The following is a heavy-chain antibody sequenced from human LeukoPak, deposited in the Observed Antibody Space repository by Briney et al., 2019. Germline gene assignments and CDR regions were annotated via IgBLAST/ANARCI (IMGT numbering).Heavy chain of an antibody. CDR1: GGTFSNYA. J-gene: IGHJ5*02. Sequence: ASVKVSCKASGGTFSNYAISWVRQTPGQGLEWMGGNIPIFGTANYAQKFQGRVTITTDESTSTVYMELSSLRSEDTAVYYCARTFSGSYWFDWFDPWGQGTLVTVSS. D-gene: IGHD1-26*01. V-gene: IGHV1-69*05. CDR3: ARTFSGSYWFDWFDP. CDR2: NIPIFGTA.